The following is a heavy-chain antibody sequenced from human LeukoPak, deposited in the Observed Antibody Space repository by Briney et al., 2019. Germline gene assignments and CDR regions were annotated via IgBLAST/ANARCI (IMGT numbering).Heavy chain of an antibody. Sequence: GGSLRLSCTASGFAFCDFAMNWVRQAPGKGLEWVGFIKTKLYGGTTEYAASVKGRFTISRDDSKAIAYLQMNSLKTEDTAVYYCTRDHRDDWNPGYYFDYWGQGTLVTPSS. CDR3: TRDHRDDWNPGYYFDY. CDR1: GFAFCDFA. J-gene: IGHJ4*02. D-gene: IGHD1-1*01. CDR2: IKTKLYGGTT. V-gene: IGHV3-49*04.